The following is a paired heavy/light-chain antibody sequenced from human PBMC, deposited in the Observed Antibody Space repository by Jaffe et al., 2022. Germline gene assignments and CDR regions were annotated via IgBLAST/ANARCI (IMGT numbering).Light chain of an antibody. V-gene: IGKV4-1*01. CDR3: QQYYSAPLT. CDR2: WAS. Sequence: DIVMTQSPDSLAVSLGEGATFNCKSSQSVLYSSNNKNYLAWYQQKPGQPPKLLIYWASTRESGVPDRFSGSGSGTDFTLTISSLQAEDVAVYYCQQYYSAPLTFGGGTKVEIK. CDR1: QSVLYSSNNKNY. J-gene: IGKJ4*01.
Heavy chain of an antibody. J-gene: IGHJ3*02. CDR2: IKSNADGGTA. CDR3: TTDPYGAVLGSDAFDI. D-gene: IGHD6-19*01. CDR1: GFTFSDAW. Sequence: EVQLVESGGGLVKPGGSLRLSCAASGFTFSDAWMNWVRQAPGKGLEWVGRIKSNADGGTADYVAPVKGRFTISRDDSENTLYLQMNSLKTEDTAVYYCTTDPYGAVLGSDAFDIWGQGTMVSVSS. V-gene: IGHV3-15*01.